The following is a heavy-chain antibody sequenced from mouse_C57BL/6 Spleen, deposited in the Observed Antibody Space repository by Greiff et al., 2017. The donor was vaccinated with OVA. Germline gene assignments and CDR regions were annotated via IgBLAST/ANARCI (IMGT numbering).Heavy chain of an antibody. CDR1: GYAFSSSW. V-gene: IGHV1-82*01. CDR2: IYPGDGDT. Sequence: QVQLQQSGPELVKPGASVKISCKASGYAFSSSWMNWVKQRPGKGLEWIGRIYPGDGDTNYNGKFKGKATLTADKSSSTAYMQLSSLTSEDSAVYFCARSPSYSDAMDYWGQGTSVTVSS. D-gene: IGHD2-10*01. CDR3: ARSPSYSDAMDY. J-gene: IGHJ4*01.